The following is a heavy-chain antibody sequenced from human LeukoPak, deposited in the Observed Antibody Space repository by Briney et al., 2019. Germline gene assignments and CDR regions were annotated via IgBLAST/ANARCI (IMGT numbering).Heavy chain of an antibody. CDR1: GFTVRSHW. D-gene: IGHD2-2*01. Sequence: GGSLRLSCAASGFTVRSHWMSWVRQAPGKGLEWVANIKQDGSEKYYVVSVKGRFTISRDNARNSLYLQMNSLRAEDTAVYYCARVGGFCSSTTCYGNLGMDVWGHGTTVTVSS. CDR3: ARVGGFCSSTTCYGNLGMDV. V-gene: IGHV3-7*01. J-gene: IGHJ6*02. CDR2: IKQDGSEK.